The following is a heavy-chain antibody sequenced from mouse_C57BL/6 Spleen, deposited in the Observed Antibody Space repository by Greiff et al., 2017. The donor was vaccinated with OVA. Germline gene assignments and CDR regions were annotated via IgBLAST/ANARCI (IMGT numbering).Heavy chain of an antibody. V-gene: IGHV1-76*01. CDR2: IYPGSGNT. J-gene: IGHJ2*01. Sequence: QVQLQQSGAELVRPGASVKLSCKASGYTFTDYYINWVKQRPGQGLEWIARIYPGSGNTYYNEKFKGKATLTAEKSSSTAYMQLSSLTSEDSAVYFCAREGLTGFDYWGQGTTLTVSS. CDR1: GYTFTDYY. D-gene: IGHD4-1*01. CDR3: AREGLTGFDY.